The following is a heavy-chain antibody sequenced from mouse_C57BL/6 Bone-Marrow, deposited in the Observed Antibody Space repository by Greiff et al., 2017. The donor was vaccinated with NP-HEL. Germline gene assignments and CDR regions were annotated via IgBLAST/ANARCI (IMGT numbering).Heavy chain of an antibody. V-gene: IGHV1-4*01. CDR3: AISYYGSSSLFYWYFDV. CDR1: GYTFTSYT. CDR2: INPSSGYT. Sequence: QVQLQQSGAELARPGASVKMSCKASGYTFTSYTMHWVKQRPGQGLEWIGYINPSSGYTKYNQKFKDKATLTADKSSSTAYMQLISLTSEDAAVYYCAISYYGSSSLFYWYFDVWGTGTTVTVSS. J-gene: IGHJ1*03. D-gene: IGHD1-1*01.